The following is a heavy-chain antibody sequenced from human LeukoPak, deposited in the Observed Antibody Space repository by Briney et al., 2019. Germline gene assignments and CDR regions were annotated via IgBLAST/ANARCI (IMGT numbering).Heavy chain of an antibody. J-gene: IGHJ5*01. CDR2: IIPNSVDT. V-gene: IGHV1-2*06. CDR1: AYSFTGYY. D-gene: IGHD1-14*01. CDR3: ARAPLRGSELRGLDS. Sequence: ASVKVSCNPSAYSFTGYYIHWVRQAPGQGLEWMGRIIPNSVDTKYAQKFQGRVVMSTDTSITTAYMYLSGLTSDDTAVEYGARAPLRGSELRGLDSWGQGTLVTVSS.